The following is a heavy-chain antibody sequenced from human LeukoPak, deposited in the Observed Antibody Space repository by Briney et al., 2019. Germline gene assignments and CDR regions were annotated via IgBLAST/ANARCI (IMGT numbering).Heavy chain of an antibody. CDR1: GFTFSSYG. J-gene: IGHJ6*02. D-gene: IGHD1-26*01. Sequence: GGSLRLFCAASGFTFSSYGMHWVRQAPGKGLEWVAVIWYDGSNKYYADSVKGRFTISRDNSKNTLYLQMNSLRAEDTAVYYCARRGSYSFYYYYGMDVWGQGTTVTVSS. CDR2: IWYDGSNK. V-gene: IGHV3-33*01. CDR3: ARRGSYSFYYYYGMDV.